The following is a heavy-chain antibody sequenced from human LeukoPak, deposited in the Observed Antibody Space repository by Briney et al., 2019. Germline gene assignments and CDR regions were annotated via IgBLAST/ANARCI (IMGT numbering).Heavy chain of an antibody. CDR1: GFTFSSYS. CDR2: ISSSSSTI. V-gene: IGHV3-48*01. Sequence: GGSLRLSCAASGFTFSSYSMNWVRQAPGKGLEWVSYISSSSSTIYYADDVKGRFTIYRDNAKNSLYLQMNSLRAEDTAVYYCARDSRAKIQLWLRGVDYWGQGTLVTVSS. J-gene: IGHJ4*02. CDR3: ARDSRAKIQLWLRGVDY. D-gene: IGHD5-18*01.